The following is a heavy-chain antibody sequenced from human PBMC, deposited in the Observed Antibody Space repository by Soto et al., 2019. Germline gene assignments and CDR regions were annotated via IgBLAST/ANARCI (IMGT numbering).Heavy chain of an antibody. CDR2: FSAAGDP. CDR1: GFTFRNYE. J-gene: IGHJ6*02. CDR3: ARTDRDFYGLDV. V-gene: IGHV3-13*05. Sequence: EVQLVECGGGLVQPGGSLGFFCGGSGFTFRNYEMHWVRQGPGKGLEWFPGFSAAGDPDFADSVEGRFTISRENAQNSFFLQMNSLRVGDTAVYYCARTDRDFYGLDVWGQGTTVIVSS.